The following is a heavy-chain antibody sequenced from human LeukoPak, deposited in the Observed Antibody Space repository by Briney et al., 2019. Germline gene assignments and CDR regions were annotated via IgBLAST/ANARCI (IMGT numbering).Heavy chain of an antibody. J-gene: IGHJ5*02. V-gene: IGHV1-69*05. D-gene: IGHD2-2*01. CDR1: GGTFSSYA. CDR3: ARGGRDYCSSTSCNNWFDP. CDR2: IIPIFGTA. Sequence: GASVKVSCKASGGTFSSYAISWVRQAPGRGLEWMGGIIPIFGTANYAQKFQGRVAITTDESTSTAYMELSSLRSEDTAVYYCARGGRDYCSSTSCNNWFDPWGQGTLVTVSS.